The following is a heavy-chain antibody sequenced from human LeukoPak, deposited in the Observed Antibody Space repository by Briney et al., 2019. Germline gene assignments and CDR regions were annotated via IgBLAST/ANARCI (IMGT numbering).Heavy chain of an antibody. CDR3: ARDRALPSERNYYDSSGYRGRWFDP. V-gene: IGHV1-8*03. Sequence: GASVKVSCKASGYTFNNYDINWVRQATGQGLEWMGWMNPNSGNTGYAQKFQGRVTITRNTSISTAYMELSSLTSEDTAVYYCARDRALPSERNYYDSSGYRGRWFDPWGQGTLVTVSS. J-gene: IGHJ5*02. D-gene: IGHD3-22*01. CDR2: MNPNSGNT. CDR1: GYTFNNYD.